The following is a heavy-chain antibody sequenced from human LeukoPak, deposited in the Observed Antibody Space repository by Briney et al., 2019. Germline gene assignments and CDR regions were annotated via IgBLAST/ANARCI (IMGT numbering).Heavy chain of an antibody. Sequence: SETLSLTCTVSGGSIGSSSYYWGWIRQPPGKGLEWIGSIYYSGSTYYNPSLKSRVTISVDTSKNQFSLKLSSVTAADTAVYYCARQEQWLIDYWGQGTLVTVSS. D-gene: IGHD6-19*01. CDR1: GGSIGSSSYY. V-gene: IGHV4-39*01. CDR2: IYYSGST. CDR3: ARQEQWLIDY. J-gene: IGHJ4*02.